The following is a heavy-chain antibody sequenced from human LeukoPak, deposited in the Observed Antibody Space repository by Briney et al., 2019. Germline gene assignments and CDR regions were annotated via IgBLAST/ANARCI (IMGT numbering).Heavy chain of an antibody. J-gene: IGHJ1*01. V-gene: IGHV1-18*01. CDR1: GYTFTSYG. CDR3: ASYHVVGTTSGYFQH. Sequence: GPVKVSCKASGYTFTSYGISWVRQAPGQGLEWMGWISAYNGNTNYAQKLQGRVTMTTDTSTSTAYMELRSLRSEDTAVYYCASYHVVGTTSGYFQHWGQGTLVTVSS. CDR2: ISAYNGNT. D-gene: IGHD1-26*01.